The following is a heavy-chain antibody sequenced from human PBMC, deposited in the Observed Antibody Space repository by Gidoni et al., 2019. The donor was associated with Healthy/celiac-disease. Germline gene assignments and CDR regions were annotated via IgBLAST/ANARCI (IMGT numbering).Heavy chain of an antibody. Sequence: EVQLVESGGGLVQPGRSLRLSCTASGCTFGDYAMSWVRQAPGTGLEWVGFIRSKAYGGTTEYAAAVKGRFTISRDDSKSIADLQRNSLKTEDTAVYYCTRDQDWGYYLDYWGQGTLVTVSS. J-gene: IGHJ4*02. CDR2: IRSKAYGGTT. CDR1: GCTFGDYA. V-gene: IGHV3-49*04. CDR3: TRDQDWGYYLDY. D-gene: IGHD7-27*01.